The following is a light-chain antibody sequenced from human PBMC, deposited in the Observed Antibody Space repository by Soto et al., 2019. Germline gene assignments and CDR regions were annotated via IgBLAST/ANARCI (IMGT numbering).Light chain of an antibody. CDR2: KAS. V-gene: IGKV1-5*03. Sequence: DIQMTQSTSTLSASVGDRVTITCRASQSISSWLAWYQQKPGKAPKLLIYKASSLESGVPSRFSGSGSGTEFTLTISSLQPDDFATYYGQQYNSYSTFGQGTKVEIK. CDR1: QSISSW. CDR3: QQYNSYST. J-gene: IGKJ1*01.